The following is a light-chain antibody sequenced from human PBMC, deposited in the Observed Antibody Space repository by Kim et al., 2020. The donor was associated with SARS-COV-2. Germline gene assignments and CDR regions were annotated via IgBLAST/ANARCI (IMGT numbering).Light chain of an antibody. V-gene: IGLV1-47*01. CDR2: RNN. CDR1: SSNIGSNY. CDR3: AAWDDSLSGWV. Sequence: GPRVTISCSGSSSNIGSNYVYWYQQLPGTAPKLLIYRNNQRPSGVPDRFSGSTSGTSASLAIRGLRSEDEADYYCAAWDDSLSGWVFGGGTQLTVL. J-gene: IGLJ3*02.